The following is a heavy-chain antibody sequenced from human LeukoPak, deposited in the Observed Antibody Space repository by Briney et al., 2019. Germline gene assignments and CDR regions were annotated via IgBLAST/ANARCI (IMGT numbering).Heavy chain of an antibody. CDR3: AREGTGTTPHPYYYYYMDV. Sequence: SVKVSYKASGGTFSSYAISWVRQAPGQGLEWMGRIIPIFGTANYAQKFQGRVTITTDESTSTAYMELSSLRSEDTAVYYCAREGTGTTPHPYYYYYMDVWGKGTTVTVSS. CDR2: IIPIFGTA. D-gene: IGHD1-7*01. J-gene: IGHJ6*03. V-gene: IGHV1-69*05. CDR1: GGTFSSYA.